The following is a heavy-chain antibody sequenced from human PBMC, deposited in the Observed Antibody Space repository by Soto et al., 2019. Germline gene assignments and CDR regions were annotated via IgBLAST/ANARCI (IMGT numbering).Heavy chain of an antibody. V-gene: IGHV3-23*01. CDR3: AKVRSLFPSYASRPINFDY. D-gene: IGHD3-16*02. Sequence: GGSLRLSCAASGFTFSSYAMSWVRQAPGKGLEWVSAISGSGGSTYYADSVKGRFTISRDNSKNTLYLQMNSLRAEDTAVYYCAKVRSLFPSYASRPINFDYWGQGTLVTVSS. CDR2: ISGSGGST. J-gene: IGHJ4*02. CDR1: GFTFSSYA.